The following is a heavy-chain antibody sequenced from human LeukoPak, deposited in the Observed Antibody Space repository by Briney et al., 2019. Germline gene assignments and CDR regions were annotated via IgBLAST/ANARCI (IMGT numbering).Heavy chain of an antibody. D-gene: IGHD6-13*01. CDR2: ISGSGGST. V-gene: IGHV3-23*01. CDR1: GFTFSNYA. J-gene: IGHJ6*03. Sequence: GGSLRLSCTASGFTFSNYAMSWVRQAPGKGLEWVSAISGSGGSTYHADSVKGRFTISRDNSKNTLYLQMNSLRAEDTAVYYCASRIAASITHYYYYYMDVWGKGTTVTASS. CDR3: ASRIAASITHYYYYYMDV.